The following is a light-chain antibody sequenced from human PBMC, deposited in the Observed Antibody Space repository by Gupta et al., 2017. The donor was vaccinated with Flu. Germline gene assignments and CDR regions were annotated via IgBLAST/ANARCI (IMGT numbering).Light chain of an antibody. J-gene: IGLJ3*02. CDR1: SGHSSYA. CDR3: KTWGTDLGV. Sequence: QLVLTQSPSASASLAASVKLTCTLSSGHSSYAIAWHQQQPEKGPRYLMKLNSDGSHSKGDGIPDRFSGSSSGAARYLTISSLQSEDEADYYCKTWGTDLGVFGGGTKLTVL. V-gene: IGLV4-69*01. CDR2: LNSDGSH.